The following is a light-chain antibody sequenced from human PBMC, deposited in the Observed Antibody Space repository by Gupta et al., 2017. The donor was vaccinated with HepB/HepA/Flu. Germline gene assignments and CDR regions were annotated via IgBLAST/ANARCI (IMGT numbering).Light chain of an antibody. J-gene: IGLJ2*01. V-gene: IGLV5-45*01. CDR3: IIWFGAGWV. Sequence: LSASPGASASLTCTFRSGINVGTFRIYWYQQKPWSPLLYLLKYKSDSDKEQGSGVPSRFSGSKGASANAGILLISGLQSEDEADYYCIIWFGAGWVFGGGTKLTVL. CDR2: YKSDSDK. CDR1: SGINVGTFR.